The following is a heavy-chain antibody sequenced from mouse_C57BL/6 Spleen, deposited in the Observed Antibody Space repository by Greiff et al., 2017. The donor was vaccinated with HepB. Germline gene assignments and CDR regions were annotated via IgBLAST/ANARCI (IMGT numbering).Heavy chain of an antibody. V-gene: IGHV5-17*01. CDR1: GFTFSDYG. CDR3: ARRRRRGNWYFEV. CDR2: ISSGSSTI. Sequence: DVQLVESGGGLVKPGGSLKLSCAASGFTFSDYGMHWVRQAPEKGLEWVAYISSGSSTIYYADTVKGRFTISRDNAKNTLFLQMTSLRSEDTAMYYCARRRRRGNWYFEVWGTGTTVTVSA. J-gene: IGHJ1*03.